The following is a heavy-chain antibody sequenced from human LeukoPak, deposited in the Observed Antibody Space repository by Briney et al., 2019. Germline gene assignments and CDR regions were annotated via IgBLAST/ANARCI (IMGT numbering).Heavy chain of an antibody. D-gene: IGHD4-17*01. J-gene: IGHJ6*02. CDR2: IHYSGTT. CDR1: GGSISSHY. Sequence: SETLSLTCTVSGGSISSHYWSWIRQPPGKRLEWIGYIHYSGTTNYNPPLKSRVSISADTFENHMSLRLSSVTAADTAVYYCVRHLSGDYAWLDVWGQGTTVTVSS. V-gene: IGHV4-59*08. CDR3: VRHLSGDYAWLDV.